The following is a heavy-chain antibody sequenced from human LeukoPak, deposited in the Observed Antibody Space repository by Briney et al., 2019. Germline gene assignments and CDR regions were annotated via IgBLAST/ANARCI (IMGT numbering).Heavy chain of an antibody. V-gene: IGHV1-8*01. CDR3: ARAPGICSSTSCPYYFDY. CDR1: GYTFTSYD. J-gene: IGHJ4*02. Sequence: GASVKVSCKASGYTFTSYDINWVRQATGQGLEWMGWMNPNSGNTGYAQKFQGRVTMTRNTSISTAYMELSSLRSEDTAVYYCARAPGICSSTSCPYYFDYWGQGTLVTVSS. CDR2: MNPNSGNT. D-gene: IGHD2-2*01.